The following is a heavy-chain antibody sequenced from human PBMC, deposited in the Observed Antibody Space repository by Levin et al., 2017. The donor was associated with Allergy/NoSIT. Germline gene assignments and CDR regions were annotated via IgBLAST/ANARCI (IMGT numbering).Heavy chain of an antibody. Sequence: SCAASGFTFSSYGMHWVRQAPGKGLEWVAVIWYDGSNKYYADSVKGRFTISRDNSKNTLYLQMNSLRAEDTAVYYCARDHGYSSSWVDYWGQGTLVTVSS. CDR3: ARDHGYSSSWVDY. D-gene: IGHD6-13*01. V-gene: IGHV3-33*01. CDR1: GFTFSSYG. CDR2: IWYDGSNK. J-gene: IGHJ4*02.